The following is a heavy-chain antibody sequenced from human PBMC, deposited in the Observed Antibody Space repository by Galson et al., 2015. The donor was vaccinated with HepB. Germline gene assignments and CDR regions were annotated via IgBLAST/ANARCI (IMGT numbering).Heavy chain of an antibody. J-gene: IGHJ6*03. CDR2: MNPNSGNT. CDR1: GYTFTSYD. D-gene: IGHD2-2*01. V-gene: IGHV1-8*01. CDR3: ARAPRIVVVPAGPYYYYYMDV. Sequence: CKASGYTFTSYDINWVRQATGQGLEWVGWMNPNSGNTGYAQKFQGRVTMTRNTSISTAYMELSSLRSEDTAVYYCARAPRIVVVPAGPYYYYYMDVWGKGTTVTVSS.